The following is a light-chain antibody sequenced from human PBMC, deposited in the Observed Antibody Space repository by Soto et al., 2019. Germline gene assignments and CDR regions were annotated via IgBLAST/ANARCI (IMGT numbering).Light chain of an antibody. V-gene: IGLV2-14*02. Sequence: QSALTQPASVSGSPGQSITISCTGTSSDVGTYNLVSWHQHHPGKAPKLIIYEGSKRPSGVSNRFSGSKSGNTASLTISGLQAEDEAYYYCSSYTTSTSFILFGGGTKLTVL. J-gene: IGLJ2*01. CDR2: EGS. CDR1: SSDVGTYNL. CDR3: SSYTTSTSFIL.